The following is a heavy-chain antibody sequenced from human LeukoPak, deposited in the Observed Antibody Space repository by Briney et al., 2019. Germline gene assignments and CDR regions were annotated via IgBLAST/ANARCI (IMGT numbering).Heavy chain of an antibody. CDR3: AREGIVGATTLGY. D-gene: IGHD1-26*01. CDR2: IIAIFGTA. V-gene: IGHV1-69*13. Sequence: SSVKVSCKASVGTFSSYSNSLVRQAPGQGLEWMGRIIAIFGTANYAQKFHGRVTSTPDESTSTAYMELSSLRSEDTAVYYCAREGIVGATTLGYWGQGTLVTVSS. J-gene: IGHJ4*02. CDR1: VGTFSSYS.